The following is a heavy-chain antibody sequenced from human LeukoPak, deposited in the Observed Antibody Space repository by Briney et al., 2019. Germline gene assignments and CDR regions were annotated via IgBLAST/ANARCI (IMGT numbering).Heavy chain of an antibody. CDR3: AKVMIQLWLFGAFDI. CDR1: GFTFSSYA. Sequence: GGSLRLSXAASGFTFSSYAMSWVRQAPGKGLEWVSAISGSGGSTYYADSVKGRFTISRDNSKNTLYLQMNSLRAEDTAVYYCAKVMIQLWLFGAFDIWGQGTMVTVSS. D-gene: IGHD5-18*01. V-gene: IGHV3-23*01. J-gene: IGHJ3*02. CDR2: ISGSGGST.